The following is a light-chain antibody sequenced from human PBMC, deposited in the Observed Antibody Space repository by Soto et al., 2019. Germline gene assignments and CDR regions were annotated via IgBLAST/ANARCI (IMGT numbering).Light chain of an antibody. CDR1: STDVGNYNL. Sequence: QSALTQPASVSGSPGQSITISCTGTSTDVGNYNLVSWYQQHPGKAPKLIIYATRKRPSGVSDRYSGSKSGNTASLTISGLQAEDEANYYCCSYSGSSTLLFGGGTKVTVL. CDR3: CSYSGSSTLL. V-gene: IGLV2-23*01. J-gene: IGLJ2*01. CDR2: ATR.